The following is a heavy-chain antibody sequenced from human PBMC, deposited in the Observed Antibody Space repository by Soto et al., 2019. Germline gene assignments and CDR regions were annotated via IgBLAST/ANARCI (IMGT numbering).Heavy chain of an antibody. CDR3: AREIDINYDGMAV. Sequence: GGPLSPSCEAPNSTLSNFGLNWVPQAPGKGLEWVDRVWYDGRSKYYVDSVKGRFTISRDNSKETVYLQMNSLRAEDTGVYNCAREIDINYDGMAVWGQGTRVTV. V-gene: IGHV3-33*01. J-gene: IGHJ6*02. CDR1: NSTLSNFG. D-gene: IGHD3-10*01. CDR2: VWYDGRSK.